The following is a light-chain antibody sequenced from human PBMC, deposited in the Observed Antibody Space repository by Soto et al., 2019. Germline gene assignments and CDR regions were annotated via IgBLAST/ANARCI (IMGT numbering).Light chain of an antibody. V-gene: IGKV3-20*01. J-gene: IGKJ1*01. CDR2: GAS. Sequence: LVLTQSPGTLSLSPGEGATLSCRASQSVSTNFFAWYQQKPGQAPRLLIYGASTRATGIPDRFSGSGSGTDFTLTISRLEPEDFAVYYCQQYGRTSWTFGQGTKVDIK. CDR3: QQYGRTSWT. CDR1: QSVSTNF.